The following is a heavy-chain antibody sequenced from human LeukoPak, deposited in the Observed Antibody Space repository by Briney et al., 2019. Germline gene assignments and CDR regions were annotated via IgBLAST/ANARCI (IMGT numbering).Heavy chain of an antibody. J-gene: IGHJ4*02. CDR1: GFTFDDYA. D-gene: IGHD3-3*01. V-gene: IGHV3-9*01. Sequence: PGGSLRLSCAASGFTFDDYAMHWVRQAPGKGLEWVSGISWNSGSIGYADSVEGRFTISRDNAKNSLYLQMNSLRAEDTALYYCATTRAAQSWSFVFDYWGQGTLVTVSS. CDR3: ATTRAAQSWSFVFDY. CDR2: ISWNSGSI.